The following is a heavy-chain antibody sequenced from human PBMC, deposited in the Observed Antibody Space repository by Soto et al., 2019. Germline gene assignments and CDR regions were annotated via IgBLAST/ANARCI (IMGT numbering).Heavy chain of an antibody. CDR3: AREAPTIGSQYFQH. Sequence: EVQLVESGGGLVQPGGSLRLSCAASGFSFNTYSMNWFRQAPGKGLEWLSYISGTSSTTYYADTVKGRFTISRDNAKNSLYMQMNSLRAEDTALYYCAREAPTIGSQYFQHWGQGTLVTVSS. V-gene: IGHV3-48*01. D-gene: IGHD1-26*01. CDR2: ISGTSSTT. J-gene: IGHJ1*01. CDR1: GFSFNTYS.